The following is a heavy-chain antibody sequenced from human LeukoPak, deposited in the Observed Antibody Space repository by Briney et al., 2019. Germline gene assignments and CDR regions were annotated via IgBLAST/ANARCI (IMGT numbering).Heavy chain of an antibody. CDR3: ANGDYPVGSFDY. Sequence: GGSLRLSCAASGFTFRNYGMHWVRQAPGKGLEWVAVISYDGSNKYYADSVEGRFTISRDNSKNTLYLQMNSLRAEDTAVYYRANGDYPVGSFDYWGQGTLVTVSS. J-gene: IGHJ4*02. V-gene: IGHV3-30*18. CDR1: GFTFRNYG. CDR2: ISYDGSNK. D-gene: IGHD4-17*01.